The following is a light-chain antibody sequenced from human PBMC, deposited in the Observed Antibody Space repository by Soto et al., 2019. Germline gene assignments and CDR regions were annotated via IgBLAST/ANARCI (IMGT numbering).Light chain of an antibody. CDR3: QQYNSWPLT. CDR1: QSVSSN. Sequence: VMTQSSATLSVSPGERATLSCRASQSVSSNLAWYQQKPGQAPRLLIYGASTRATGIPARFSGSGSGTEFTLTISSLQSEDFAVYYCQQYNSWPLTFGGGTKVDI. V-gene: IGKV3-15*01. J-gene: IGKJ4*01. CDR2: GAS.